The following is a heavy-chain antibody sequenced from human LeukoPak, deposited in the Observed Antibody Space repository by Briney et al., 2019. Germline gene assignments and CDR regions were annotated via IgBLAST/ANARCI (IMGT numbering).Heavy chain of an antibody. CDR3: ARESRTGHSYDKQFDF. CDR2: SSHIGRT. Sequence: SETLSLTCAVYGGSVSDYYGSWIRQPPGKGLEGIGESSHIGRTNYNPSLKSRVTISVATSKNQFSLRLDSVTAADTAVYYCARESRTGHSYDKQFDFWGQGTLVTVSA. V-gene: IGHV4-34*01. J-gene: IGHJ4*02. CDR1: GGSVSDYY. D-gene: IGHD3-16*01.